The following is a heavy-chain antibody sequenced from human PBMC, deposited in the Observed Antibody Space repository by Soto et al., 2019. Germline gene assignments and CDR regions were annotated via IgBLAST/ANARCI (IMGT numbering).Heavy chain of an antibody. V-gene: IGHV4-34*01. Sequence: PSETLSLTCAVYGGSFSGYYWTWIRQPPVKELKWIGEITHSGSTNYNPSLKRRVTISVDTSQNQFSLNLNYVTPTYTAVYYPARSSLRGWSYLGQGTRVTVAS. CDR3: ARSSLRGWSY. J-gene: IGHJ4*02. CDR2: ITHSGST. CDR1: GGSFSGYY. D-gene: IGHD3-10*01.